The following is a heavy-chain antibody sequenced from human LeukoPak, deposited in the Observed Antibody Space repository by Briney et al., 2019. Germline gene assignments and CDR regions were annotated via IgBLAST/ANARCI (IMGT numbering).Heavy chain of an antibody. D-gene: IGHD3-22*01. CDR2: VRYSGKT. CDR1: GASISSSSSY. CDR3: ARHYYDSSGLAYYFDY. Sequence: SETLSLTCTVSGASISSSSSYWGWIRQPPGKGLEWIGSVRYSGKTYYNPSLKSRVTMSLDTSKNQFSLRLTSVTAADTAVYSCARHYYDSSGLAYYFDYWGQGTLVTVSS. V-gene: IGHV4-39*01. J-gene: IGHJ4*02.